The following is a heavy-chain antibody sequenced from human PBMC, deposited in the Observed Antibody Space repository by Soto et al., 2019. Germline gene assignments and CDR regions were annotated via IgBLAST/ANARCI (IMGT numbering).Heavy chain of an antibody. J-gene: IGHJ6*02. CDR1: GGSISSINW. CDR3: ARGGGPDIAYGMDV. V-gene: IGHV4-4*02. CDR2: IYHSGST. Sequence: SETLSLTCGVSGGSISSINWWSWVRQPPGKGLKWIGEIYHSGSTTYNPSLKSRVTISVDKSKNQFSLKLKSVTAADTAIYYCARGGGPDIAYGMDVWGQGTTVTVSS. D-gene: IGHD5-12*01.